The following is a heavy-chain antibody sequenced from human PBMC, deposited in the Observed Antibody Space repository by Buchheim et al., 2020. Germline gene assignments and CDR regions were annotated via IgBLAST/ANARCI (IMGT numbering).Heavy chain of an antibody. CDR2: IWYDGSNK. Sequence: QVQLVESGGGVVQPGRSLRLSCAASGFTFSSYGMHWVRQAPGKGLEWVAVIWYDGSNKYYADSVKGRFTIFRDNSKNTLYLQMNSLRAEDTAVYYCARVSTAMVSYYYYYYGMDVWGQGTT. CDR3: ARVSTAMVSYYYYYYGMDV. CDR1: GFTFSSYG. J-gene: IGHJ6*02. D-gene: IGHD5-18*01. V-gene: IGHV3-33*01.